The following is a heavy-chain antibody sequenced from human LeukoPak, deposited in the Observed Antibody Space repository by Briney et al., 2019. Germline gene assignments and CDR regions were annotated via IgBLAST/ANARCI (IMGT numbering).Heavy chain of an antibody. J-gene: IGHJ6*02. CDR1: GFTFSSYA. CDR2: ISGSGGST. CDR3: AKDPNPIPSYSSSWFRYYYYGMDV. V-gene: IGHV3-23*01. Sequence: GGSLRLSCAASGFTFSSYAMSWVRQAPGKGLEWVSAISGSGGSTYYADSVKGRFTISRDNSKNTLYLQMNSLRAEDTAVYYCAKDPNPIPSYSSSWFRYYYYGMDVWGQGTTVTVSS. D-gene: IGHD6-13*01.